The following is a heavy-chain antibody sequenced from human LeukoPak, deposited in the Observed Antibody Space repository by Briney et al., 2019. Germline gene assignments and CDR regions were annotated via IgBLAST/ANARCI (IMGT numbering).Heavy chain of an antibody. CDR3: ARDAYKNWFDP. CDR2: IYYSGST. D-gene: IGHD1-1*01. J-gene: IGHJ5*02. V-gene: IGHV4-31*03. CDR1: GGSISSGGYD. Sequence: SETLSLTCTVSGGSISSGGYDWGWIRQHPGKGLEWIGYIYYSGSTYYNPSLKSRVTISVDTSKNQFSLKLSSVTAADTAVYYCARDAYKNWFDPWGQGTLVTVSS.